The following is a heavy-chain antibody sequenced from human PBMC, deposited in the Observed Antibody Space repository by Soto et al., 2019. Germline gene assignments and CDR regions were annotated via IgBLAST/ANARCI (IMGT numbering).Heavy chain of an antibody. D-gene: IGHD3-16*01. V-gene: IGHV3-23*01. CDR1: GFTFSSYA. Sequence: EVQLLESGGGLVQPGGSLRLSCAASGFTFSSYAMSWVRQAPGKGLEWVSTLSGNGGSTYYADSVKGRFTISRDNSKNTLYLQLNSLRAEDTAVYYCAKLNLAISLVEYWGQGTLVTVSS. J-gene: IGHJ4*02. CDR2: LSGNGGST. CDR3: AKLNLAISLVEY.